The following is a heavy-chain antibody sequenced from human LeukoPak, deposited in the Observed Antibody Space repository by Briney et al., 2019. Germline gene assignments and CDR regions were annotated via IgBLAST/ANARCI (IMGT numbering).Heavy chain of an antibody. V-gene: IGHV3-30*18. CDR3: VKGRRGSSYVHYFDS. Sequence: GGSLRLSCAASGFTFSNYKMNWVRQAPGKGLEWVGVISKNGSNTYYGDSVKGRFTISRDNNNNTLSLQMNGLTTEDTGVYFCVKGRRGSSYVHYFDSWGQGTLVTVSS. D-gene: IGHD5-18*01. J-gene: IGHJ4*02. CDR2: ISKNGSNT. CDR1: GFTFSNYK.